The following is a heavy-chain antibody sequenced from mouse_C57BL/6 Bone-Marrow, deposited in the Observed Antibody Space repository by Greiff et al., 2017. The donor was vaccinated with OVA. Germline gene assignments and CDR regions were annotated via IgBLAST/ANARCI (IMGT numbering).Heavy chain of an antibody. CDR2: FTMYSDAT. CDR1: YFAFMASA. J-gene: IGHJ4*01. V-gene: IGHV1-49*01. D-gene: IGHD2-13*01. Sequence: LMESGAELVRPGSSVKLSCKDSYFAFMASAMHWVKQRPGHGLEWIGTFTMYSDATEYSENFKGKATLTANTSSSTAYMELSSLTSEDYAVYYCAAGGEYYAMDYWGQGTSVTVSA. CDR3: AAGGEYYAMDY.